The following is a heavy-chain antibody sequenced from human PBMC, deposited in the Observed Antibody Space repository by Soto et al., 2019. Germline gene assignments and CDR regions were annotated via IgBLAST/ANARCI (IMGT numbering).Heavy chain of an antibody. CDR3: AKGRSYYYYYGVDV. Sequence: GGSLRLSCAASGFTFSTYWMYWVRQAPGKGLVWVSRTNSDGSDTSYADSVKGRFTISRDNAKNTLYLQMNSLRAEDTALYYCAKGRSYYYYYGVDVWGQGTTVTVSS. J-gene: IGHJ6*02. CDR2: TNSDGSDT. V-gene: IGHV3-74*01. CDR1: GFTFSTYW.